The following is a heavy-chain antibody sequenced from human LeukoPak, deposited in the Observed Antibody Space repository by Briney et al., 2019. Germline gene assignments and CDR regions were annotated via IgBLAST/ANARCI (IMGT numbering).Heavy chain of an antibody. V-gene: IGHV3-23*01. CDR2: ISGSGGST. J-gene: IGHJ4*02. CDR3: ARFCSGGHLCDY. D-gene: IGHD2-15*01. CDR1: GFTFSSYA. Sequence: GGSLRLSCAASGFTFSSYAMSWVRQAPGKGLEWVSAISGSGGSTYYVDSVKGRFTISRDNAKNTLYLQMNSLRAEDTAVYYCARFCSGGHLCDYWGQGTLVTVSS.